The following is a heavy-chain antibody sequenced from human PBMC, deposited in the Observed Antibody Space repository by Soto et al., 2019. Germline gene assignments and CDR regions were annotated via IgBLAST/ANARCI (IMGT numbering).Heavy chain of an antibody. V-gene: IGHV1-69*13. CDR2: IIPIFGTA. D-gene: IGHD1-26*01. CDR1: GGTFSSYA. CDR3: ARVADPVGATSDFDY. Sequence: ASVKVSCKASGGTFSSYAISWVRQAPGQGLEWMGGIIPIFGTANYAQKFQGRVTITADESTSTAYMELSSLRSEDTAVYYCARVADPVGATSDFDYWGQGTLVTVSS. J-gene: IGHJ4*02.